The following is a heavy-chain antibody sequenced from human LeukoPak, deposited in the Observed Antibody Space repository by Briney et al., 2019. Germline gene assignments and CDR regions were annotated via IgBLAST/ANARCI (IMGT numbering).Heavy chain of an antibody. CDR2: IRFDGSNK. J-gene: IGHJ4*02. D-gene: IGHD3-16*02. CDR1: EFTFGFYG. V-gene: IGHV3-30*02. Sequence: PGGSLRLSCAASEFTFGFYGMHWVRQAPGEGLEWVAFIRFDGSNKYYADSVKGRFTISRDNSKNTLYLQMNSLRAEDTAVYYCARDSQSYDYVWGSYLGHWGQGTLVTVSS. CDR3: ARDSQSYDYVWGSYLGH.